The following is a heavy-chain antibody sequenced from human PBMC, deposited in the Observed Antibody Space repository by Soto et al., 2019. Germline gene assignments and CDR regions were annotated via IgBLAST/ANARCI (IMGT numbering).Heavy chain of an antibody. J-gene: IGHJ4*02. V-gene: IGHV3-30*03. CDR3: ATMGRLFDY. CDR2: ISYDGSDK. CDR1: GFTFSDYG. D-gene: IGHD3-10*01. Sequence: QLQLVESGGGVVQPGRSLRLSCAASGFTFSDYGMHWVRQAPGTGLEWVAVISYDGSDKYYADSVKGRFTISRDNSKNGLYLQMNSLRAEDTAVYYCATMGRLFDYWCQGTLVTVSS.